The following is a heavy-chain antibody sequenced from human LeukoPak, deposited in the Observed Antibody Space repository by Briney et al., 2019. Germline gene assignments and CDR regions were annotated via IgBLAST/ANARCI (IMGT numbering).Heavy chain of an antibody. D-gene: IGHD2-15*01. Sequence: GGSLRLSCAASGFTFSSYEMNWVRQAPGKGLEWVSYISSSGSTIYYADSVKGRFTISRDNAKNSLYLQMNSLRAEDTAVYYCARELRDPDERGKNWFDPWGQGTLVTVSS. CDR3: ARELRDPDERGKNWFDP. V-gene: IGHV3-48*03. J-gene: IGHJ5*02. CDR2: ISSSGSTI. CDR1: GFTFSSYE.